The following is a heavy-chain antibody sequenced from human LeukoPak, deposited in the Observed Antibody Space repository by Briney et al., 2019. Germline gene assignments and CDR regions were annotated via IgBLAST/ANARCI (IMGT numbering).Heavy chain of an antibody. CDR1: GFTFSSYA. Sequence: PGGSLRLSCADSGFTFSSYAMGWVRQAPGKGLEWVSAISGSGGDTYYADSVKGRFTFSRDNSKNTLYLQMNSLRPEDTALYYCAKAVWFGEFDYYFFGLDVWGQGTTVTVSS. CDR2: ISGSGGDT. CDR3: AKAVWFGEFDYYFFGLDV. D-gene: IGHD3-10*01. J-gene: IGHJ6*02. V-gene: IGHV3-23*01.